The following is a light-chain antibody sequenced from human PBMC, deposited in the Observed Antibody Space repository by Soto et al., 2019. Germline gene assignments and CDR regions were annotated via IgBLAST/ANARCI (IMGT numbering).Light chain of an antibody. J-gene: IGKJ1*01. Sequence: DIQMTQSPPSLSASVGDRVTITCRASQTISIFLNWYQQKPGKAPKLLIYGASTLQGGVPSRFSGSGSGTDFTLTISRLQPEDFATYYCQRSYGSPPWTFGQGTKVEIK. CDR3: QRSYGSPPWT. CDR1: QTISIF. CDR2: GAS. V-gene: IGKV1-39*01.